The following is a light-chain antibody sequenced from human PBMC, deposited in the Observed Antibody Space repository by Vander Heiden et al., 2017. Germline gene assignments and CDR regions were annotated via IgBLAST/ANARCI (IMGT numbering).Light chain of an antibody. CDR3: QQYDSWGYT. J-gene: IGKJ2*01. CDR1: PIVRSSY. V-gene: IGKV3-20*01. Sequence: IVLTPSPGTRSLSPGQRATLSCRASPIVRSSYLAWYQQKPGKAPRLLIYGASSRATGIPDRFSGSGSGTDFTLTISRLEPEDFAVYYCQQYDSWGYTFGQGTKLEIK. CDR2: GAS.